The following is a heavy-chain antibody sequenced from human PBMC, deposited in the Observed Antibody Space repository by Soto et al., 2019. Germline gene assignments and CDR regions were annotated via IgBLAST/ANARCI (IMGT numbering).Heavy chain of an antibody. CDR2: IIPIFGTA. Sequence: GASVKVSCKASGGTFSSYAISWVRQAPGQGLEWMGGIIPIFGTANYAQKFQGRVTITADESTSTAYMELSSLRSEDTAVYYCATNPTDPRTQFDYWGQGTLVTSPQ. J-gene: IGHJ4*02. D-gene: IGHD4-17*01. CDR3: ATNPTDPRTQFDY. CDR1: GGTFSSYA. V-gene: IGHV1-69*13.